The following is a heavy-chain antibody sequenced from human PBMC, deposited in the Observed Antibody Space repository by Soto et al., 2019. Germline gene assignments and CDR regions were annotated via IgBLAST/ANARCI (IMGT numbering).Heavy chain of an antibody. CDR1: GFTFSSYG. D-gene: IGHD3-16*01. J-gene: IGHJ4*02. CDR2: ISYDGNNK. Sequence: GGSLRLSCTASGFTFSSYGMHWVRQAPGKGLEWVAVISYDGNNKYYANSVKSRFTISRDNSKNTLYLQMNSLRAEDTAVYYCAKGARFFGIIDYWGQGTLVTVSS. V-gene: IGHV3-30*18. CDR3: AKGARFFGIIDY.